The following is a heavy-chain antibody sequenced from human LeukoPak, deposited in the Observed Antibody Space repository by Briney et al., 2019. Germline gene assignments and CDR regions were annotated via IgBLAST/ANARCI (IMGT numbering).Heavy chain of an antibody. CDR2: IYNSGGT. V-gene: IGHV4-61*02. CDR3: ARQTFGALYFDS. D-gene: IGHD3-10*01. CDR1: GGSISRGSYY. Sequence: SSQTLSFTCIVSGGSISRGSYYWSWIRQPAGKGLEWMGRIYNSGGTNYNPSLKSRVTISTDMSKNQISLKLSSVTAADTAVYYCARQTFGALYFDSWGQGTLVIVSS. J-gene: IGHJ4*02.